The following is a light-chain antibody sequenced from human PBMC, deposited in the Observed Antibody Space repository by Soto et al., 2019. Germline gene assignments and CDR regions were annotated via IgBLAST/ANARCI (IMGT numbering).Light chain of an antibody. J-gene: IGLJ2*01. V-gene: IGLV8-61*01. Sequence: QTVVTQEPSFSVSPGRTVTLTCGLSSGSVSTSYYPSWYQQTPGQAPRTLIYSTNTRSSGVPDRFSGSILGNKAALTITGAQADDESDYYCVLYIGSGMVFGGGTKLTVL. CDR2: STN. CDR3: VLYIGSGMV. CDR1: SGSVSTSYY.